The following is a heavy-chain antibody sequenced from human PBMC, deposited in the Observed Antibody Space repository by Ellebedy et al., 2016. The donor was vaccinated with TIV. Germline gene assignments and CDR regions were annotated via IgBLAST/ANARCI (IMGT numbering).Heavy chain of an antibody. J-gene: IGHJ5*02. V-gene: IGHV5-51*01. CDR2: IYPGDSDT. Sequence: PGGSLRLSCKGSGYSFTSYWIGWVRQMPGKGLEWMGIIYPGDSDTRYSPSFQGQVTISADKSNSTAYLQWRSLKASDTAMYYCARHEQWLGWFDPWGQGTLVTVSS. CDR1: GYSFTSYW. D-gene: IGHD6-19*01. CDR3: ARHEQWLGWFDP.